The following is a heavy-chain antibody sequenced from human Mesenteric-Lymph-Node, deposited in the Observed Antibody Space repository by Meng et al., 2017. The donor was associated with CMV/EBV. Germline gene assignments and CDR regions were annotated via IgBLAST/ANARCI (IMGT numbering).Heavy chain of an antibody. CDR3: ARGNPTYYDFWSGYYPGADY. D-gene: IGHD3-3*01. CDR1: GFTFSSYW. Sequence: GGSLRLSCAASGFTFSSYWMHWVRQAPGKGLVWVSRINSDGSGTSYADSVKGRFTISRDNAKNTLYLQMNSLRAEDTAVYYCARGNPTYYDFWSGYYPGADYWGQGTLVTVSS. CDR2: INSDGSGT. J-gene: IGHJ4*02. V-gene: IGHV3-74*01.